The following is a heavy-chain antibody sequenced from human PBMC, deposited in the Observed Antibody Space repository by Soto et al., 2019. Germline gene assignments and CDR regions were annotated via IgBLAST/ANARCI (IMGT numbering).Heavy chain of an antibody. CDR3: AKDRMGTTMVRGVFGY. J-gene: IGHJ4*02. V-gene: IGHV3-23*01. CDR1: GFTFSSYA. Sequence: EVQLLESAGSLVQPGGSLSISCAASGFTFSSYAMSWVRQAPGKGLEWVSAISGRGGSTYYADSVKGRFTISRDNSKNTLYLQMNSLGAEDTAVYYCAKDRMGTTMVRGVFGYWGQGTLVTVSS. D-gene: IGHD3-10*01. CDR2: ISGRGGST.